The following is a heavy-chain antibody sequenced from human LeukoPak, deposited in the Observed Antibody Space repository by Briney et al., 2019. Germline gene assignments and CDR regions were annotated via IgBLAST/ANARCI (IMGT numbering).Heavy chain of an antibody. CDR2: INPNSGGT. Sequence: ASVTVSCKASGYTFTGYYMHWVRQAPGPGLEWMGWINPNSGGTNYAQKFQGRVTMTRDTSISTAYMELSRLRSDDTAVYYCSTGDYDSSGACDYWGQGTLVTVSS. CDR1: GYTFTGYY. D-gene: IGHD3-22*01. J-gene: IGHJ4*02. V-gene: IGHV1-2*02. CDR3: STGDYDSSGACDY.